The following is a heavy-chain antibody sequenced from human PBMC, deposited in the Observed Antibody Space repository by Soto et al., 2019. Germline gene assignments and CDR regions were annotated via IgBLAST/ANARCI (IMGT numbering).Heavy chain of an antibody. CDR3: ARKSVLRFLEWLSEENWFDP. CDR2: MNPDTGGT. Sequence: ASVKVSCKASGYTFITYDINWVRQAPGQGLEWMGWMNPDTGGTSYAQKFQGRVTMTRNTSISTAYMELSSLRSEDTAVYYCARKSVLRFLEWLSEENWFDPWGQGTLVTVSS. CDR1: GYTFITYD. J-gene: IGHJ5*02. D-gene: IGHD3-3*01. V-gene: IGHV1-8*01.